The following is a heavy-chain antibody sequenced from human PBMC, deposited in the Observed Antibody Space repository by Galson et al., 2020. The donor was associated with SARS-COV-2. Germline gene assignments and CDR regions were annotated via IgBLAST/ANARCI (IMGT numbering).Heavy chain of an antibody. Sequence: SGPTLVKHTQTLTLTCTFSEFSLSTSGMCVSWIRQPPGTALEWLALIAWDADKYYNTPLKTRLTISNDTSKNQVVLTLTNMDPVDTGTYYCARIHSRGGSCSDDAFDIWGQWTMVTGSS. V-gene: IGHV2-70*01. CDR3: ARIHSRGGSCSDDAFDI. D-gene: IGHD2-15*01. J-gene: IGHJ3*02. CDR2: IAWDADK. CDR1: EFSLSTSGMC.